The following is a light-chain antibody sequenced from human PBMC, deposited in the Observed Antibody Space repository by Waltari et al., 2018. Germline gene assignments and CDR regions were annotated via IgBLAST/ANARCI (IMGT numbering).Light chain of an antibody. CDR1: SGSIDTNY. Sequence: KFMLTQPPSVSESPGKTVTISCTGSSGSIDTNYVQWYQQRPGSAPRTVIYDDNQRPSGVPDRFSGSIDSSSNSASLTISGLKTEDEADYYCQSSDSSTGVVFGGGTKLTVL. CDR3: QSSDSSTGVV. V-gene: IGLV6-57*02. CDR2: DDN. J-gene: IGLJ2*01.